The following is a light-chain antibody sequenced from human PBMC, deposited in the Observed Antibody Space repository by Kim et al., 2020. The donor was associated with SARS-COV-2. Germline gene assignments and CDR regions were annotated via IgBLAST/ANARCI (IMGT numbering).Light chain of an antibody. V-gene: IGKV1-39*01. Sequence: GSVGDRVTITCRVSQNIAKTLHGYQQKPGKAPRRLIWSASGVQNGVPSGISGSGSGTDFTLPISDLQPEDFATYYCQQSYTVPLIFGPGTKVDIK. CDR1: QNIAKT. CDR2: SAS. J-gene: IGKJ3*01. CDR3: QQSYTVPLI.